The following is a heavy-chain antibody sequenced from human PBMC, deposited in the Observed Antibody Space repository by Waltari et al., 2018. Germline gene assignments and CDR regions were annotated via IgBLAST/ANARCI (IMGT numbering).Heavy chain of an antibody. Sequence: ASGFTFGEYSMSWVRQAPGKGLEWVGFIRSKAYGGTTEYAASVKGRFSISRDDSKSIAYLQMNSLRTEDTAVYYCTSDIAVVVAASKYYYYGMDVWGQGTTVTVSS. J-gene: IGHJ6*02. V-gene: IGHV3-49*04. D-gene: IGHD2-15*01. CDR2: IRSKAYGGTT. CDR1: GFTFGEYS. CDR3: TSDIAVVVAASKYYYYGMDV.